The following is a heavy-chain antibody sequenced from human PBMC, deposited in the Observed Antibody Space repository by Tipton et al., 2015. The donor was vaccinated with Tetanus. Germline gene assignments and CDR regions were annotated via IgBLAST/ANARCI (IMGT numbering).Heavy chain of an antibody. J-gene: IGHJ6*02. D-gene: IGHD6-13*01. CDR1: GFTFSDYS. CDR2: FSGSGGHI. CDR3: ARDRRSYIASAGYGMDV. Sequence: SLRLSCVGSGFTFSDYSINWVRQAPGRGLEWVTFFSGSGGHIYYADSVKGRFTVSRDNAKNSVYLQMSSLRDDDTAIYYCARDRRSYIASAGYGMDVWGQGTPVTASS. V-gene: IGHV3-48*02.